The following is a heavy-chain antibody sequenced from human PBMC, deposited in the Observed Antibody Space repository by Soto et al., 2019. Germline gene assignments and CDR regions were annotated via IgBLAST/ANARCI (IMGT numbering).Heavy chain of an antibody. CDR1: GFTFSSNN. J-gene: IGHJ5*02. CDR3: AKALVVDEVTYNWFDP. Sequence: GGSLRLSCAASGFTFSSNNMHWVRQSPGKGLEWVAVIWYDGSIKQYADSVKGRFTISRGNSKNTLYLQVNSLRAEDTAVYYCAKALVVDEVTYNWFDPWGQGTLVTVSS. D-gene: IGHD2-2*01. CDR2: IWYDGSIK. V-gene: IGHV3-33*08.